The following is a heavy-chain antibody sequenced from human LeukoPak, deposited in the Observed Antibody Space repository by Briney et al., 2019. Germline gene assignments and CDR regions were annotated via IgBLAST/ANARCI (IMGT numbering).Heavy chain of an antibody. D-gene: IGHD2-21*02. J-gene: IGHJ3*02. Sequence: ASVKVSCKASGYTFTGYYMHWVRQAPGQGLERMGWINPNSGGTKYAQKFQGRVTVTRDTSINTVYMQLSNLTSDDTAVYYCARERIVVVTLSDAIDIWGQGTMVTVSS. CDR2: INPNSGGT. CDR3: ARERIVVVTLSDAIDI. V-gene: IGHV1-2*02. CDR1: GYTFTGYY.